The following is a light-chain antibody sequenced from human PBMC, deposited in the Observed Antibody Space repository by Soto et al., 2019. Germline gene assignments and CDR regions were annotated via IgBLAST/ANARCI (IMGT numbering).Light chain of an antibody. J-gene: IGKJ3*01. CDR1: EFIISSY. CDR3: QQYGSSPLT. Sequence: EIVLTQSPGTLSLSPGVRATLSCRASEFIISSYLAWFQQKPGQAPRLLIYGASSRTTGIPDRFSGSGSGTDFTLTISRLEPEDFAVYYCQQYGSSPLTFGPGTKVDIK. CDR2: GAS. V-gene: IGKV3-20*01.